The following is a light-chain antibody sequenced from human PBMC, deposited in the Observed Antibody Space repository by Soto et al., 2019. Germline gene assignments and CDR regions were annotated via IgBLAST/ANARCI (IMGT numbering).Light chain of an antibody. CDR3: QHYYLYSAP. Sequence: RLTQSPSSLSASVGDTVTITCRASQDISTYLAWYQQKPGKAPTLLIFGASSLHNGVPPRFAGSGSGSEFTLTINRLQPDDFATYFCQHYYLYSAPFGQGTRV. CDR1: QDISTY. V-gene: IGKV1-5*01. J-gene: IGKJ5*01. CDR2: GAS.